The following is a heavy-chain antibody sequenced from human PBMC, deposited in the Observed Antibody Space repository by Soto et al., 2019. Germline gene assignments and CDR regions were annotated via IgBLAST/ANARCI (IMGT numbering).Heavy chain of an antibody. Sequence: AETLSRTGTVSGGSISSYYWSWIRQPPGKGLEWIGYIYYSGSTNYNPSLKSRVTISVDTSKNQFSLKLSSVTAADTDVYYCARRYGSCFDYWGQGTLVTVSS. J-gene: IGHJ4*02. D-gene: IGHD5-18*01. CDR2: IYYSGST. CDR1: GGSISSYY. V-gene: IGHV4-59*08. CDR3: ARRYGSCFDY.